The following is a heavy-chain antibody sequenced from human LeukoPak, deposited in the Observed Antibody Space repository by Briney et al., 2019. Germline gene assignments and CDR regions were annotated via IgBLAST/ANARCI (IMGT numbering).Heavy chain of an antibody. CDR2: INPSGGST. D-gene: IGHD6-13*01. CDR3: AREVIAAAGLPLYYFDY. CDR1: GYTFTSYY. J-gene: IGHJ4*02. Sequence: GASVKVSCKASGYTFTSYYMHWVRQAPGQGLEWMGIINPSGGSTSYAQKFQGRVTMTRDMSTSTVYMGLSSLRSDDTAVYYCAREVIAAAGLPLYYFDYWGQGTLVTVSS. V-gene: IGHV1-46*01.